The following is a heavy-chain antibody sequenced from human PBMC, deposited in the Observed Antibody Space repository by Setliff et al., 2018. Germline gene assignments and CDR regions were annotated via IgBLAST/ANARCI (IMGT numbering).Heavy chain of an antibody. CDR1: GGSINSGVYY. CDR2: IYHGGDT. Sequence: ETLSLTCTVSGGSINSGVYYWGWIRQPPGKGLEWVGRIYHGGDTYYNASLKSRLTISVDTSKNQFSLKLRSVTAADTAVYYCARTGTYRYFDYWGQGALVTVSS. J-gene: IGHJ4*02. D-gene: IGHD1-1*01. V-gene: IGHV4-39*01. CDR3: ARTGTYRYFDY.